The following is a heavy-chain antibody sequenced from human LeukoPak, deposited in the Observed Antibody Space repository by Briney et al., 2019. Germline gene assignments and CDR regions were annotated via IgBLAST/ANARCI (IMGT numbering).Heavy chain of an antibody. V-gene: IGHV3-7*04. CDR3: ARAEEQRWGYVDY. J-gene: IGHJ4*02. CDR2: IKQDGSDK. D-gene: IGHD5-24*01. Sequence: GGSLRLSCAASGFTFSSSWMTWVRRAPGKGLEWVANIKQDGSDKYYVDSVKGRFTISRDNAKNSLYLQMNSLRDEDTAVYYCARAEEQRWGYVDYWGQGTLVTVSS. CDR1: GFTFSSSW.